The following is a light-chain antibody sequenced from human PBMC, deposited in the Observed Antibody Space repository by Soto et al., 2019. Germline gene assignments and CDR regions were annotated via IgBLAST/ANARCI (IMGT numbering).Light chain of an antibody. J-gene: IGLJ1*01. CDR2: DVS. Sequence: QSVLTQPRSVSGSPGQSVTISCTGTSSDVGAYNYVSWYQQHPGKAPKFMIYDVSKRPSGVPDRFSGSKSGNTASLTISGDHGEDEAAYYCFSYAGTYSYVFGTGTKVTVL. CDR1: SSDVGAYNY. V-gene: IGLV2-11*01. CDR3: FSYAGTYSYV.